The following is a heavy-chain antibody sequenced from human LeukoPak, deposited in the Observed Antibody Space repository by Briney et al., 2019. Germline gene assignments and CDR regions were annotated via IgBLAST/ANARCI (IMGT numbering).Heavy chain of an antibody. CDR3: AREASDPIAAAGTLDP. J-gene: IGHJ5*02. CDR2: IYHSGST. V-gene: IGHV4-38-2*02. CDR1: GYSISSGYY. Sequence: ASEALSLTCTVSGYSISSGYYWGWIRQPPGKGLEWIGSIYHSGSTYYNPSLKSRVTISVDTSKNQFSLKLSSVTAADTAVYYCAREASDPIAAAGTLDPWGQGTLVTVSS. D-gene: IGHD6-13*01.